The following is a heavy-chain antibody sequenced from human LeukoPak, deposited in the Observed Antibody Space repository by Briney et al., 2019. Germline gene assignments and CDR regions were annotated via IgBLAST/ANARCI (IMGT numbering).Heavy chain of an antibody. CDR3: AVGITILGVAASIAS. CDR2: IDHRGTA. V-gene: IGHV4-34*01. CDR1: GASYKAFY. J-gene: IGHJ4*02. Sequence: SETLSLTCAVYGASYKAFYWSWIRQPPGKGLEWIGDIDHRGTATYNPSLKSRLTISADASKNQFSLKLNSVTDADTAVYYCAVGITILGVAASIASWGQGNLVIVSS. D-gene: IGHD3-3*01.